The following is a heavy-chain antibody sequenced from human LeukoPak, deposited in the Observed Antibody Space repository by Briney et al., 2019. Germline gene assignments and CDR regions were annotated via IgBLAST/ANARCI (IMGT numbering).Heavy chain of an antibody. J-gene: IGHJ4*02. CDR1: GYTLTELS. CDR2: FDPEDGET. V-gene: IGHV1-24*01. Sequence: VASVKVSCKVSGYTLTELSMHWVRQAPGKGLEWMGGFDPEDGETIYAQEFQGRVTMTEDTSTDTAYMELSSLRSEDTAVYYCATRVACSSTSCYSFDYWGQGTLVTVSS. CDR3: ATRVACSSTSCYSFDY. D-gene: IGHD2-2*01.